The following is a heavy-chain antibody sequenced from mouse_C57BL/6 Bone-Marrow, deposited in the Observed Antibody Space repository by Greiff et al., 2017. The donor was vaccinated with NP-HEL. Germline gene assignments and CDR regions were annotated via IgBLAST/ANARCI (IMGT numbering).Heavy chain of an antibody. CDR1: GFTFSSYG. V-gene: IGHV5-6*01. D-gene: IGHD3-2*02. CDR3: ARQDSSGYVDD. CDR2: ISSGGSYT. Sequence: DVQVVESGGDLVKPGGSLKLSCAASGFTFSSYGMSWVRQTPDKRLEWVATISSGGSYTYYPDSVKGRFTISRDNAKNTLYLQMSSLKSEDTAMYYCARQDSSGYVDDWGQGTTLTGSS. J-gene: IGHJ2*01.